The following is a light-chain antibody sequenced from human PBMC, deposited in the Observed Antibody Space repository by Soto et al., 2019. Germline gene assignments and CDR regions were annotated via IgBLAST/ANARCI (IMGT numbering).Light chain of an antibody. CDR3: CSYAGSYTHVV. V-gene: IGLV2-11*01. J-gene: IGLJ2*01. CDR1: IDDVGRYNY. Sequence: QSALTQPHSVSGSPGQSVTISCTGTIDDVGRYNYVSWYQQHPGKAPKLMIYDVSKRPSGVPDRFSGSKSGNTASLTISGLQAEDEADYYCCSYAGSYTHVVFGEGTKLTVL. CDR2: DVS.